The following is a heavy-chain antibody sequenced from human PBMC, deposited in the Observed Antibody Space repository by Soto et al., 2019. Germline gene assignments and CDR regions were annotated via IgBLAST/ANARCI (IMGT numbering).Heavy chain of an antibody. J-gene: IGHJ4*02. CDR1: GFTFSSYW. D-gene: IGHD3-3*01. V-gene: IGHV3-7*01. CDR3: ARARMLRDFWSGYYTGMALRSYYFDY. Sequence: PGGSLRLSCAASGFTFSSYWISWVRQAPGKGLARAANIKQDGSEKYYVDSVKGRFTISRDNAKNSLYLQMNSLRGEDTAVYYCARARMLRDFWSGYYTGMALRSYYFDYWGQGTLVTVSS. CDR2: IKQDGSEK.